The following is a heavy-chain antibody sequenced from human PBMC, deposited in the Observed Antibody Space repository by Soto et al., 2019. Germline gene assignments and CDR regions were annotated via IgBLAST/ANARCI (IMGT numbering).Heavy chain of an antibody. V-gene: IGHV3-21*01. CDR3: SRGTLSGAAGSFDYLDF. J-gene: IGHJ4*02. D-gene: IGHD1-26*01. Sequence: PGGSLRLSCAAAGFNFSGHSMNWVRQPPGKGLEWVSSTSYSSTYKYYADSVRGRFTISRDDAQNSLYLQMDSLRAEVTAVYYCSRGTLSGAAGSFDYLDFWGQGTLVTVSS. CDR1: GFNFSGHS. CDR2: TSYSSTYK.